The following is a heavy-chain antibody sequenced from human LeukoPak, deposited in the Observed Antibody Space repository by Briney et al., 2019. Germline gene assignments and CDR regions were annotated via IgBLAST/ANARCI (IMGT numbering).Heavy chain of an antibody. Sequence: GGSLRLSCATSGFSLSRNGMHWVRQAPGQGLEWVAFILSDGSYEYYAGSVKGRFTISRDNSKNTLYLQMNSLRTEDTAVYYCARDGGDGYNQIDHWGQGTLVTVSS. J-gene: IGHJ4*02. CDR3: ARDGGDGYNQIDH. CDR1: GFSLSRNG. D-gene: IGHD5-24*01. CDR2: ILSDGSYE. V-gene: IGHV3-30*02.